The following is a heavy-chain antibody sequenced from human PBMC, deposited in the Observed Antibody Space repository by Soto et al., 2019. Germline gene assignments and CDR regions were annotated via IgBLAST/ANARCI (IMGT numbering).Heavy chain of an antibody. CDR2: INPNNVNT. Sequence: QVQLVQSGAEVKKPGASVKVSCNASGYTLKSSYINWVRQAAGQGLEGMGRINPNNVNTAYAQKFQGRVTMIRNTSISTAYVPLTSLRSDDTAIYNCTRTSDQDSWGEGALITISA. CDR1: GYTLKSSY. J-gene: IGHJ4*02. CDR3: TRTSDQDS. V-gene: IGHV1-8*01. D-gene: IGHD1-26*01.